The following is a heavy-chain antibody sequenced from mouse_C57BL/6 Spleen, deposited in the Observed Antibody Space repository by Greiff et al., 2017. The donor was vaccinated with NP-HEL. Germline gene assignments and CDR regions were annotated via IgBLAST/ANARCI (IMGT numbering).Heavy chain of an antibody. V-gene: IGHV1-26*01. Sequence: SGPELVKPGASVKISCKASGYTFTDYYMNWVKQSHGKSLEWIGDINPNNGGTSYNQKFKGKATLTVDKSSSTAYMELRSLTSEDSAVYYCARRLWSFWYFDVWGTGTTVTVSS. CDR2: INPNNGGT. D-gene: IGHD1-1*02. CDR3: ARRLWSFWYFDV. J-gene: IGHJ1*03. CDR1: GYTFTDYY.